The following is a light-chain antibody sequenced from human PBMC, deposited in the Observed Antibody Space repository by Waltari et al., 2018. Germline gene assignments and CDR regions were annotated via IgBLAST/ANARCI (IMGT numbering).Light chain of an antibody. CDR3: SSFAGSTNWV. J-gene: IGLJ3*02. CDR2: EVT. V-gene: IGLV2-8*01. CDR1: RSDIGGYNY. Sequence: QSALTQPPSASGSPGQSVTISCTGTRSDIGGYNYVSWYQQHPGKAPKLMIYEVTKRPSGVPDRFSASKSGNTASLTVSGLQAEDEADYYCSSFAGSTNWVFGGGTKPTVL.